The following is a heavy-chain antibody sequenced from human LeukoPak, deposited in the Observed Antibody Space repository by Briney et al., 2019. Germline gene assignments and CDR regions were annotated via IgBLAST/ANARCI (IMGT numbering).Heavy chain of an antibody. J-gene: IGHJ4*02. D-gene: IGHD3-10*01. CDR2: INGDGSST. CDR1: GFTFSIYW. CDR3: AKSPHRGVIPHYFDY. Sequence: GGSLRLSCAASGFTFSIYWMHWVRQAPGKGLVWVSRINGDGSSTTYADSVKGRFTISRDNSKNTLYLQMNSLRAEDTAVYYCAKSPHRGVIPHYFDYWGQGTLVTVSS. V-gene: IGHV3-74*01.